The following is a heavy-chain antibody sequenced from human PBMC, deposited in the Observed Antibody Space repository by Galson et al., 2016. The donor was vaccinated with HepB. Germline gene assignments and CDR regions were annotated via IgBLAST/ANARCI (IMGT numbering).Heavy chain of an antibody. CDR1: GFPRSSST. D-gene: IGHD4-17*01. V-gene: IGHV3-9*01. CDR3: AREVTTVTTNFGMSV. Sequence: SLRICYAADGFPRSSSTMNGVGQASGTGLERGSYISWNGETTEFTDSVKGRFIISRDNVRNSLFLEMKSLRVEDTGIYYCAREVTTVTTNFGMSVWGKGTSVTVSS. CDR2: ISWNGETT. J-gene: IGHJ6*03.